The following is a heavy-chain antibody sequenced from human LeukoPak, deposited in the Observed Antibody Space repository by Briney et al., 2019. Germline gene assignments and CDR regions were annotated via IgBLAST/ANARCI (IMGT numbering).Heavy chain of an antibody. CDR2: ISWNSGSI. Sequence: GRSLRLSCAASGFTFDDYAMHWVRQAPGKGLEWVSGISWNSGSIGYADSVKGRFTISRDNAKNSLYLRMNSLRAEDTALYYCAKDGGYSGYEFDYWGQGTLVTVSS. J-gene: IGHJ4*02. D-gene: IGHD5-12*01. CDR1: GFTFDDYA. CDR3: AKDGGYSGYEFDY. V-gene: IGHV3-9*01.